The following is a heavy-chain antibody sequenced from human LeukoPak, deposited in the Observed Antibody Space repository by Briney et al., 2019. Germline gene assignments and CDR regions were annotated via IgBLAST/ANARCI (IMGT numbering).Heavy chain of an antibody. CDR1: GFTFSSYG. CDR3: ANKGLLWFGDPPAFDI. V-gene: IGHV3-30*04. D-gene: IGHD3-10*01. Sequence: GGSLRLSCAASGFTFSSYGMHWVRQAPGKGLEWVAVISYDGSNKYYADSVKGRFTISGDNSKNTLYLQMNSLRAEDTAVYYCANKGLLWFGDPPAFDIWGQGTMVTVSS. J-gene: IGHJ3*02. CDR2: ISYDGSNK.